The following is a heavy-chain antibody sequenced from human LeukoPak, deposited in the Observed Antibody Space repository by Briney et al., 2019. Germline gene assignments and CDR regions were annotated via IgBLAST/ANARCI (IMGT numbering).Heavy chain of an antibody. Sequence: SETLSLTCTVSGGSISSGGYYWSWIRQHPGKGLEWIGYIYYRGSTYYNPSLKSRVTISVDTSKNQFSLKLSSVTAADTAVYYCARWSKSYGGNPYYFDYWGQGTLVTVSS. J-gene: IGHJ4*02. CDR2: IYYRGST. V-gene: IGHV4-31*03. CDR3: ARWSKSYGGNPYYFDY. D-gene: IGHD4-23*01. CDR1: GGSISSGGYY.